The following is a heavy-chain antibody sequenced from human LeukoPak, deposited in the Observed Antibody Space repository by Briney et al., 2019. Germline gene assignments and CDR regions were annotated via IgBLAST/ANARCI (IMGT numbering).Heavy chain of an antibody. Sequence: PGRSLRLSCAASGFTFSSYGIHWVRQAPGKGLEWVAVISYDGSNKYYADSVKGRFTISRDNSKNTLYLQMNSLRAEDTAVYYCARDEVAASGSMGYWGQGTLVTVSS. D-gene: IGHD6-13*01. CDR1: GFTFSSYG. V-gene: IGHV3-30*03. CDR2: ISYDGSNK. CDR3: ARDEVAASGSMGY. J-gene: IGHJ4*02.